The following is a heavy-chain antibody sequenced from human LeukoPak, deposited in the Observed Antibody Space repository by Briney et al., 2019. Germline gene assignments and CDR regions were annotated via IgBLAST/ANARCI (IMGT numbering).Heavy chain of an antibody. D-gene: IGHD2-2*01. CDR1: GFTFSNYA. J-gene: IGHJ6*03. V-gene: IGHV3-21*01. Sequence: GGSLKLSCAASGFTFSNYAMTWVRQAPGKGLEWVSSISSSSSYIYYADSVKGRFTISRDNAKNSLYLQMNSLRAEDTAVYYCARDGLSIVVVPAAMYYYYYYMDVWGKGTTVTVSS. CDR2: ISSSSSYI. CDR3: ARDGLSIVVVPAAMYYYYYYMDV.